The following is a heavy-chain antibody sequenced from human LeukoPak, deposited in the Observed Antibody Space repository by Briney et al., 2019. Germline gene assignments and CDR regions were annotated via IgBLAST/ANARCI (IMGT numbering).Heavy chain of an antibody. J-gene: IGHJ4*02. CDR1: GFTVNNNY. Sequence: GGSLRLSCAASGFTVNNNYMSWVRQAPGKGLEWVSIIYSGGSTYYADSVKGRFTISRDNSKNTLYLQMNSLRAEDTAVYYCARVTGPTSTVVRGVIIPAFDYWGQGTLVTVSS. V-gene: IGHV3-53*01. CDR2: IYSGGST. D-gene: IGHD3-10*01. CDR3: ARVTGPTSTVVRGVIIPAFDY.